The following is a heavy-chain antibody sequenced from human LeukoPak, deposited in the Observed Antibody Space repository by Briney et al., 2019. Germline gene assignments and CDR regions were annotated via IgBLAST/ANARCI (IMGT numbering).Heavy chain of an antibody. V-gene: IGHV3-48*03. CDR3: ARGPAAIFPYNWFDP. J-gene: IGHJ5*02. CDR2: ISSSGRTI. D-gene: IGHD2-2*02. CDR1: GFTFSSYE. Sequence: GGSLRLSCAASGFTFSSYEMNWVHQAPGKGLEWVSYISSSGRTIDYADSVKGRFIISRDNSKNSLYLQMNSMRAEDTAVYYCARGPAAIFPYNWFDPWRQGTLVTVCS.